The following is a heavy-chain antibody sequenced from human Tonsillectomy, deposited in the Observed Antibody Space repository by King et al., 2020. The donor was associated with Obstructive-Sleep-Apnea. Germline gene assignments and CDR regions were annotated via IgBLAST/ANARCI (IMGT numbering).Heavy chain of an antibody. CDR2: ISYDATNI. CDR3: ARGDYDSSDWGYFDY. CDR1: GFTFSSFP. V-gene: IGHV3-30*04. D-gene: IGHD3-22*01. J-gene: IGHJ4*02. Sequence: VQLVESGGGVIQPGRSLRLSCAVSGFTFSSFPMHWVRQAPGKGLEWVALISYDATNIYYADSVKGRFTISRDNSKNTLYLQMNTLRVEDTAVFYCARGDYDSSDWGYFDYWGQGTLVTVSS.